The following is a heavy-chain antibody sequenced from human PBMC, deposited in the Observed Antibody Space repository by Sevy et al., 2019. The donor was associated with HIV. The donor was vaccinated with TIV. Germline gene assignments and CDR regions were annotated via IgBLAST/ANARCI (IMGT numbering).Heavy chain of an antibody. CDR1: GFTFSSYS. Sequence: GGSLRLSCAASGFTFSSYSMNWVRQAPGKGLEWVSSISSSSSYIYYADSVKGRFTISRDNAKNSRYLQMNSLRAEDTAVYYCARDRGATFGAAFDYWGQGTLVTVSS. CDR3: ARDRGATFGAAFDY. CDR2: ISSSSSYI. J-gene: IGHJ4*02. D-gene: IGHD3-16*01. V-gene: IGHV3-21*01.